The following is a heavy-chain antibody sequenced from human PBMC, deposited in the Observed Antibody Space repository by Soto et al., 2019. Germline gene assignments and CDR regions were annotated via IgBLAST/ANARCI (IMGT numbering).Heavy chain of an antibody. J-gene: IGHJ4*02. CDR3: AIVYGDYEYYFDY. Sequence: GGSLRLSCAASGFTFSSYAMSWVRQAPGKGLEWVSAISGSGGSTYYADSLKGRFTISRDNSKNTLYLQMNSLRAEDTAVYYCAIVYGDYEYYFDYWGQGTLVTVSS. V-gene: IGHV3-23*01. CDR2: ISGSGGST. D-gene: IGHD4-17*01. CDR1: GFTFSSYA.